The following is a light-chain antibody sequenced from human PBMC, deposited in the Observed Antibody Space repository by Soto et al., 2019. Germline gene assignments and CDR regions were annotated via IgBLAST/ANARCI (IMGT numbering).Light chain of an antibody. V-gene: IGKV3-11*01. CDR3: QQGNKWPPIFT. CDR1: QSVTSY. Sequence: EIVLTQSPATLSLSPGERATLSCRASQSVTSYLAWYQQKPGHAPRLLIYAASNRATGIPARFSGSGSGTDFTLTISSLEPEDFAVYYCQQGNKWPPIFTFGPGTKVDFK. J-gene: IGKJ3*01. CDR2: AAS.